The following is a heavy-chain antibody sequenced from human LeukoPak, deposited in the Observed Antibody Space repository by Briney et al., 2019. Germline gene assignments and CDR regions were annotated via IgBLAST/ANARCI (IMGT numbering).Heavy chain of an antibody. J-gene: IGHJ4*02. D-gene: IGHD3-3*01. CDR2: FDPEDGET. CDR3: ATWAPLAFWIGYFGY. CDR1: GYTLTELS. V-gene: IGHV1-24*01. Sequence: GASVKVSCKVSGYTLTELSMHWVRQAPGKGLEWMGGFDPEDGETIYAQKFQGRVTMTEDTSTDTAYMELSSLRSEDTAVYYCATWAPLAFWIGYFGYWGQGTLVTVSS.